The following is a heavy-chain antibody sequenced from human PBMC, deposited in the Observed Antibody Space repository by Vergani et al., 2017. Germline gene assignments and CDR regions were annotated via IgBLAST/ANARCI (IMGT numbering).Heavy chain of an antibody. CDR2: INHSGST. CDR3: ARGSNDYVWGTYRNGMDV. Sequence: QVQLQQWGAGLLKPSETLSLTCAVYGGSFSGYYWSWIRQPPGKGLEWIGEINHSGSTNYNPSLKSRVTISVDTSKNQFSLKLSSVTAADTAVYYCARGSNDYVWGTYRNGMDVWGQGTTVTVSS. CDR1: GGSFSGYY. V-gene: IGHV4-34*01. J-gene: IGHJ6*02. D-gene: IGHD3-16*01.